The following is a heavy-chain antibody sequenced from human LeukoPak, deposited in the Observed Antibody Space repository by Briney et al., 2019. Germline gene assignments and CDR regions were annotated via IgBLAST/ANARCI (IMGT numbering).Heavy chain of an antibody. J-gene: IGHJ4*02. CDR1: GFTFSGHW. Sequence: PGGSLRLSCAASGFTFSGHWMHWVRQAPGKGLVWVSRINSDGRSTTYADSVKGRFTTSRDNAKNTLYLQMNSLRAEDTAVYYCARGWYNHHDSRGYDSFDYWGQGTLVTVSS. CDR2: INSDGRST. D-gene: IGHD3-22*01. CDR3: ARGWYNHHDSRGYDSFDY. V-gene: IGHV3-74*01.